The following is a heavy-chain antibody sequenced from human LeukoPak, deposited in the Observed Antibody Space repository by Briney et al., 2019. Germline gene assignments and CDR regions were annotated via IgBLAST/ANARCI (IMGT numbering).Heavy chain of an antibody. V-gene: IGHV3-23*01. Sequence: GGSLRLSCAASGFTFSSYAMGWVRQAPGKGLEWVSLISASGDTTYYADSVRGRFTISRDNSEHTLYLQMNSLRAEDTAVYYCAKRYCTSTSFSFFDSWGQGTLVTVSS. CDR2: ISASGDTT. D-gene: IGHD2-2*01. J-gene: IGHJ4*02. CDR1: GFTFSSYA. CDR3: AKRYCTSTSFSFFDS.